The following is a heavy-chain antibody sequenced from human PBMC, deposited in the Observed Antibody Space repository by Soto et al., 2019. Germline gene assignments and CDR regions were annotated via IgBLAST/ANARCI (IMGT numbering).Heavy chain of an antibody. J-gene: IGHJ6*02. CDR1: GGSVNSGTYC. V-gene: IGHV4-61*01. CDR2: IYYTGST. Sequence: QVQLQESGPRLVKPSETLSLTCSVSGGSVNSGTYCWSWIRQAPGKGLEWLGYIYYTGSTNYNPSLKSRVTISIDMSRNQFSLKLYSVTAADTAVYYCARLEPYFYGIDVWGQGTTVTVSS. CDR3: ARLEPYFYGIDV.